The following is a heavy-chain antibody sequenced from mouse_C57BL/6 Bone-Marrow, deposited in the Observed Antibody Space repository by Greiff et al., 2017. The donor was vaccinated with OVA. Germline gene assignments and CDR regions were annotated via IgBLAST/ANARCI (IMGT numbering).Heavy chain of an antibody. CDR1: GYTFTSYW. D-gene: IGHD2-3*01. V-gene: IGHV1-7*01. CDR3: ARRRLLRRFFDY. J-gene: IGHJ2*01. Sequence: QVHVKQSGAELAKPGASVKLSCKASGYTFTSYWMHWVKQRPGQGLEWIGYINPSSGYTKYNQKFKDKATLTADKSSSTAYMQLSSLTYEDSAVYYCARRRLLRRFFDYWGQGTTLTVSS. CDR2: INPSSGYT.